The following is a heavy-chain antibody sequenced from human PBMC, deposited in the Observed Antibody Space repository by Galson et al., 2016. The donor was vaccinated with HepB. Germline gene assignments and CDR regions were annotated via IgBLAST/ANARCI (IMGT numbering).Heavy chain of an antibody. CDR2: ISSDGNTK. Sequence: SLRLSCAASGFTFSGYGMHWVRQAPGKGLEWVAVISSDGNTKYYAGSVKGRFTISKDNSKDTVYLQMNSLSAEDTAVYYCAKEGALGAWYYAYWGQGTLVTVSS. CDR3: AKEGALGAWYYAY. CDR1: GFTFSGYG. D-gene: IGHD3-16*01. V-gene: IGHV3-30*18. J-gene: IGHJ4*02.